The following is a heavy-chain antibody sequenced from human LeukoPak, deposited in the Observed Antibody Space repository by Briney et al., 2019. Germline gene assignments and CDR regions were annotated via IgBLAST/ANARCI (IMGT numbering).Heavy chain of an antibody. CDR1: GDNFTNYW. CDR2: TYPGDSET. J-gene: IGHJ3*02. D-gene: IGHD6-13*01. CDR3: ARSQQQGSAFDI. V-gene: IGHV5-51*01. Sequence: GESLKISCKGSGDNFTNYWIGWVRQMPGKGLEWVGITYPGDSETRYSPSFQGQVTISADKSISTAYLQWSSLKASDTAMYYCARSQQQGSAFDIWGQGTMVTVSS.